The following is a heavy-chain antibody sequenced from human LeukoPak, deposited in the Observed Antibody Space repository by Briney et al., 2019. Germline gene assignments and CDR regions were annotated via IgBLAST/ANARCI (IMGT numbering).Heavy chain of an antibody. V-gene: IGHV3-23*01. CDR1: GIIFSNYW. CDR2: ISGSGGST. D-gene: IGHD5-12*01. CDR3: AKDHAGYSGYDDY. J-gene: IGHJ4*02. Sequence: GGSLRLSCAASGIIFSNYWMHWVRQAPGKGLEWVSAISGSGGSTYYADSVKGRFTISRDNSKNTLYLQMNSLRAEDTAVYYCAKDHAGYSGYDDYWGQGTLVTVSS.